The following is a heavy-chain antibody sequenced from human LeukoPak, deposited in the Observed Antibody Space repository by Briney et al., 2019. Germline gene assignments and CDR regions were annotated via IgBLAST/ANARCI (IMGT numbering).Heavy chain of an antibody. CDR1: RGSLNNYY. CDR3: ARHRGSGYPHFDY. D-gene: IGHD3-22*01. V-gene: IGHV4-59*01. CDR2: IYYTGST. J-gene: IGHJ4*02. Sequence: KPSETLSLTCTDPRGSLNNYYRSSIRQPPGKGLEWIGYIYYTGSTNYNPSLKSRVTISVDTSKSHFSLKMSTLTAADTDVYYCARHRGSGYPHFDYWGQGTLVTVSS.